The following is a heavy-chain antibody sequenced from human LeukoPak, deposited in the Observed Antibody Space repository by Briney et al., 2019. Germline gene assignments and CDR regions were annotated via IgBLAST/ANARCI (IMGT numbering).Heavy chain of an antibody. CDR3: ARERSMVRGVSWFDP. Sequence: SETLSLTCTVSGGSISNYYWSWIRQPPGKGLEWIGYIYYSGSTNYNPSLKSRVTISVDTSKNQFSLKLSSVTAADTAVYYCARERSMVRGVSWFDPWGQGTLVTVSS. CDR1: GGSISNYY. D-gene: IGHD3-10*01. J-gene: IGHJ5*02. V-gene: IGHV4-59*01. CDR2: IYYSGST.